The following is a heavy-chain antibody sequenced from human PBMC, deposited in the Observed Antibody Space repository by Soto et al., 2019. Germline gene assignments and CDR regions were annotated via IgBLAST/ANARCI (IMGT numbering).Heavy chain of an antibody. Sequence: SETLSLTGIVSGESISSSSYYWGWIRQPPGKGLEWIGSIYYIGRTYYNPSFKSRVTISIDTSKNQFSLKLSSVTAAGTAVYYCARQRTTVVTQAYFDHWGQGALVTVSS. CDR2: IYYIGRT. J-gene: IGHJ4*02. CDR1: GESISSSSYY. CDR3: ARQRTTVVTQAYFDH. D-gene: IGHD2-21*02. V-gene: IGHV4-39*01.